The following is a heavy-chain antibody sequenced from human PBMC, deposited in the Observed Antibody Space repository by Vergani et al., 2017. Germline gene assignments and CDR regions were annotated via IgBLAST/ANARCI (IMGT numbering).Heavy chain of an antibody. CDR1: GGSISSYH. Sequence: QVQLQESGPGLVKPSETLSLTCTVPGGSISSYHWSWIRQPAGKGLEWIGRIYTIGITNYIPSLKSRVTMSVDTSKNQFSLKLSSVTAADTAVYYFARGAGYSYGYYFDYWGQGTLVTVSS. CDR3: ARGAGYSYGYYFDY. CDR2: IYTIGIT. J-gene: IGHJ4*02. V-gene: IGHV4-4*07. D-gene: IGHD5-18*01.